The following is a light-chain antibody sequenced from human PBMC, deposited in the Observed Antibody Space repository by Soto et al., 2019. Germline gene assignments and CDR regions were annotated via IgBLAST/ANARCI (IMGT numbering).Light chain of an antibody. CDR1: QSVSNNY. J-gene: IGKJ4*01. CDR2: GAS. Sequence: DIVLTPSPGTVSLSPRERATLSCRASQSVSNNYLAWYQQKPGQAPRLLIYGASGRATGIPDRFSGSGSGTDFTLAISRLEPEDFAVYYCQQYGSSPLTFAGGTK. CDR3: QQYGSSPLT. V-gene: IGKV3-20*01.